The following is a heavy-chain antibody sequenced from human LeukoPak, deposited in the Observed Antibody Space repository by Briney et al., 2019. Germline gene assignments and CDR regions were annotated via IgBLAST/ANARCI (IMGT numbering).Heavy chain of an antibody. V-gene: IGHV4-4*02. CDR2: IYHGGST. CDR1: GGSISSSNW. Sequence: PSETLSLTCAVSGGSISSSNWWSWVRQPPGKGLEWIGEIYHGGSTNYNPSLKSRVTISVDKSKNQFSLKLSSVTAADTAVYYCARDNRFGVVMTDYYGLDVWGQGTTVTVSS. J-gene: IGHJ6*02. D-gene: IGHD3-3*01. CDR3: ARDNRFGVVMTDYYGLDV.